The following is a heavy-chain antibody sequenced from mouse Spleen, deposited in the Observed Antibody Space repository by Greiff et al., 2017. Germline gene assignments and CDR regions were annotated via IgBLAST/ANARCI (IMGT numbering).Heavy chain of an antibody. J-gene: IGHJ4*01. D-gene: IGHD1-1*01. Sequence: EVMLVESGGGLVKPGGSLKLSCAASGFTFSDYGMHWVRQAPEKGLEWVAYISSGSSTIYYADTVKGRFTISRDNAKNTLFLQMTSLRSEDTAMYYCASYYYGYYAMDYWGQGTSVTVSS. V-gene: IGHV5-17*01. CDR1: GFTFSDYG. CDR2: ISSGSSTI. CDR3: ASYYYGYYAMDY.